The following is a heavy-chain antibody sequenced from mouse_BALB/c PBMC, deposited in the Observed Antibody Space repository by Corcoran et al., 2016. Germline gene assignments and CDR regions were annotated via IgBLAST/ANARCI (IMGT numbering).Heavy chain of an antibody. CDR3: ARQGVVAPMDY. V-gene: IGHV4-2*02. CDR1: GFDFSRYW. Sequence: EVKLLESGGGLVQPGGSLNLSCAASGFDFSRYWMSWARQAPGKGQEWIGEINPGSSTINYTPSLKDKFIISRDNAKNTLYLQMSKVRSEDTALYYCARQGVVAPMDYWGQGTSVTVSS. CDR2: INPGSSTI. J-gene: IGHJ4*01. D-gene: IGHD1-1*01.